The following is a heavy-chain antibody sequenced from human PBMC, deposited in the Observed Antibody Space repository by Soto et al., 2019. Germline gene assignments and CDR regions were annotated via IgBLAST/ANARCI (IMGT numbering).Heavy chain of an antibody. V-gene: IGHV4-31*03. CDR3: ARGQLWLNY. CDR2: IYYSGST. D-gene: IGHD5-18*01. CDR1: GGSISSGGYF. J-gene: IGHJ4*02. Sequence: QVQLQESGPGLVKPSETLSLTCTVSGGSISSGGYFWSWIRQPPGKAPEWIGNIYYSGSTSYNPSLRSRLTISIDPSKNQFSLKLTSVTAADTAVYYRARGQLWLNYWGQGTLVTVSS.